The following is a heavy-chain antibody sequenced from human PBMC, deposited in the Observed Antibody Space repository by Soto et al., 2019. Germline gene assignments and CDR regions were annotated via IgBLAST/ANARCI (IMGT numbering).Heavy chain of an antibody. J-gene: IGHJ5*02. CDR2: IYYSGST. Sequence: SETLSLTCTVSGGSISSYYLSWIRQPPGKGLEWIGYIYYSGSTNYNPSLKSRVTISVDTSKNQFSLKLSSVTAADTAVYYCGRAHSTIFGVVIWSWFDPWGQGTLVTVSS. CDR3: GRAHSTIFGVVIWSWFDP. CDR1: GGSISSYY. V-gene: IGHV4-59*01. D-gene: IGHD3-3*01.